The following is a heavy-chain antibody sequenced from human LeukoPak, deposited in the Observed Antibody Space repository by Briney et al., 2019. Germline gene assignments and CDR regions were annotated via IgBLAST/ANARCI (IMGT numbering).Heavy chain of an antibody. CDR3: AKVGFSEMEWLLYSDH. CDR1: GLTFSSYA. D-gene: IGHD3-3*01. V-gene: IGHV3-23*01. Sequence: PGGSLRLSCAASGLTFSSYAMSWVRQAPGKGLEGGSAISGSSGHTYYADSVKGRFTISRDNSKNTLYLQMNSLRAEDTAVYYCAKVGFSEMEWLLYSDHWGQGTLVTVSS. J-gene: IGHJ4*02. CDR2: ISGSSGHT.